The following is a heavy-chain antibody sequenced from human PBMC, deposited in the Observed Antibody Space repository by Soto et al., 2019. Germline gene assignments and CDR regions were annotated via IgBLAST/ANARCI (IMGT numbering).Heavy chain of an antibody. D-gene: IGHD3-3*01. J-gene: IGHJ5*02. V-gene: IGHV1-69*13. CDR2: IIPIFGTA. Sequence: SVKVSCKASGGTFSSYAISWVRQAPGQGLEWMGGIIPIFGTANYAQQFQGRVTITADESTSTAYMELSSLRSEDTAVYYCARSGRFLEWHAGFDPWGQGTLVTVSS. CDR1: GGTFSSYA. CDR3: ARSGRFLEWHAGFDP.